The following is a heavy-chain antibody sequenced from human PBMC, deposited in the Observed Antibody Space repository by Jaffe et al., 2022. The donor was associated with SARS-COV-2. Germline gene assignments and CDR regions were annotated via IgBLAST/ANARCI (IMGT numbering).Heavy chain of an antibody. V-gene: IGHV3-33*01. D-gene: IGHD1-26*01. CDR1: GFTFSSYG. CDR3: ARDSAKWALDY. Sequence: QVQLVESGGGVVQPGRSLRLSCAASGFTFSSYGMHWVRQAPGKGLEWVAVIWYDGSNKYYADSVKGRFTISRDNSKNTLYLQMNSLRAEDTAVYYCARDSAKWALDYWGQGTLVTVSS. CDR2: IWYDGSNK. J-gene: IGHJ4*02.